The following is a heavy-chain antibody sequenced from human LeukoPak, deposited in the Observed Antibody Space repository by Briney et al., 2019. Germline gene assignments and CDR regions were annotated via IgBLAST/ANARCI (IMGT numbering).Heavy chain of an antibody. V-gene: IGHV4-31*03. CDR3: GRGNPSIVGDAFDI. CDR2: IYYSGST. Sequence: PSETLSLTCTVSGGSISSGGYYWSWIRQHPGKGLEWIGYIYYSGSTYYNPSLKSRVTISVDTSKNQFSLKLSSVTAADTAVYYCGRGNPSIVGDAFDIWGQGTKVTVSS. CDR1: GGSISSGGYY. J-gene: IGHJ3*02. D-gene: IGHD1-14*01.